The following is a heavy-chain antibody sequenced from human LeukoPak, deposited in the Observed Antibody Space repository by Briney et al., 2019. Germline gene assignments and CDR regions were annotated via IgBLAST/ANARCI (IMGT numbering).Heavy chain of an antibody. CDR2: IIPIFATA. CDR1: GGTFSSYG. J-gene: IGHJ4*02. Sequence: ASVKVSCKASGGTFSSYGISWVRQAPGQGLEWMGTIIPIFATANYAQKFQGRVTITTDESTSTAYMELSSLRSDDTAVYYCAKTITYYYDNSAYPSFDYWGQGTLVTVSS. D-gene: IGHD3-22*01. V-gene: IGHV1-69*05. CDR3: AKTITYYYDNSAYPSFDY.